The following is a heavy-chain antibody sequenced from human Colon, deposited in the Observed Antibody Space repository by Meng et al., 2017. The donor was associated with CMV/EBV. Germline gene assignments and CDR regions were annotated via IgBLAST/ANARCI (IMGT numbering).Heavy chain of an antibody. CDR3: ARRLRSYYHFWSGPQPDFDY. Sequence: ASVKVSCKASGYTFTSDDNNWLRQATGHGLEWMGWMNPNSGNTGYAQKFQGRVTITRNTSISTAYMELSSLSSEDTAVYYCARRLRSYYHFWSGPQPDFDYWGQGTLVTVSS. CDR2: MNPNSGNT. J-gene: IGHJ4*02. CDR1: GYTFTSDD. V-gene: IGHV1-8*03. D-gene: IGHD3-3*01.